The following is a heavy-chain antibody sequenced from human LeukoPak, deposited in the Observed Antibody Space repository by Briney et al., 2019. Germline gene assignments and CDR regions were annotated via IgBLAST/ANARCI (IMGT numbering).Heavy chain of an antibody. CDR2: ISYDGSNK. CDR1: GFTFSDYY. CDR3: ARGGAWVSSPTYY. V-gene: IGHV3-30-3*01. J-gene: IGHJ4*02. Sequence: GGSLRLSCAASGFTFSDYYMSWIRQAPGKGLEWVAVISYDGSNKYYADSVKGRFTISRDNSKNTLYLQMNSLRAEDTAVYYCARGGAWVSSPTYYWGQGTLVTVSS. D-gene: IGHD3-16*01.